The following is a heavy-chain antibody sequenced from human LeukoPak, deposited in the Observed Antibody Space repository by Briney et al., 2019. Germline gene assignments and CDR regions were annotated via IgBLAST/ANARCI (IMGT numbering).Heavy chain of an antibody. CDR3: ARASSSWYYFDY. CDR1: GFTFSSYS. V-gene: IGHV3-21*01. J-gene: IGHJ4*02. D-gene: IGHD6-13*01. Sequence: GGSLRLSCAASGFTFSSYSMNWVRQAPGKGLEWISFISTSSSYIYYADSVKGRFTISRDNAKNSLDLQMNSLRAEDTAVYYCARASSSWYYFDYWGQGTLVTVSS. CDR2: ISTSSSYI.